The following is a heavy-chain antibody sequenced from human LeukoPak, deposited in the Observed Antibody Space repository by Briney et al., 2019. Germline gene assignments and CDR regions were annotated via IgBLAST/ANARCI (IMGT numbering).Heavy chain of an antibody. CDR2: IYTSGST. J-gene: IGHJ6*02. CDR1: GGSISSGSYY. D-gene: IGHD6-13*01. CDR3: AAAGGASYYYYGMDV. V-gene: IGHV4-61*02. Sequence: SQTLSLTCTVSGGSISSGSYYWSWTRQPAGKGLEWIGRIYTSGSTNYNPSLKSRVTISVDTSKNQFSLKLSSVTAADTAVYYCAAAGGASYYYYGMDVWGQGTTVTVSS.